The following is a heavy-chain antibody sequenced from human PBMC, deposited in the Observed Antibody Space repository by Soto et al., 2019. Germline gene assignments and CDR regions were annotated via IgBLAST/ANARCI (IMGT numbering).Heavy chain of an antibody. J-gene: IGHJ4*02. CDR1: GSTFIDKG. CDR3: ARWGCSGSNCNLNQRSFDL. D-gene: IGHD2-15*01. V-gene: IGHV3-33*03. CDR2: IWYDGSNK. Sequence: QVQLLESGGAGVQPGRSLRLSCAASGSTFIDKGMHGVRQAPGKGRGWGAVIWYDGSNKYYAASVKGRFTFSRDNSKNTMSLQMNSLRAEDTAVYYCARWGCSGSNCNLNQRSFDLWGQGTLVTVSS.